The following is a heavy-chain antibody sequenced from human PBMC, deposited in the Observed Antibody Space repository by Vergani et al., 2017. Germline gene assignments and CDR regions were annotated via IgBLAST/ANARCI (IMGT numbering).Heavy chain of an antibody. CDR1: GFTFSSYS. D-gene: IGHD3-3*01. Sequence: VQLEESGGGLVQPGGSLSLSCAASGFTFSSYSMNWVRHAPGKGLEWVSYISSSSSTIYYADSVKGRFTISRDNAKNSLYLQMNSLRAEDTAVYYCARSNDDFWSGNYYYYMDVWGKGTTVTVAS. CDR2: ISSSSSTI. V-gene: IGHV3-48*01. CDR3: ARSNDDFWSGNYYYYMDV. J-gene: IGHJ6*03.